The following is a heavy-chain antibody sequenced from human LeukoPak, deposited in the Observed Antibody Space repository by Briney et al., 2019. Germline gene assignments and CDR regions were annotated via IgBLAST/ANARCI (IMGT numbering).Heavy chain of an antibody. Sequence: PGGSLRLSCAASGFTFSSYGMHWVRQAPGKGLEWVAVIWYDGSNKYYADSVKGRFTISRDNSKNTLYLQMNSLRAEDTAVYYCAKGLRMVISHFDYWGQGTLVTVSS. CDR2: IWYDGSNK. J-gene: IGHJ4*02. V-gene: IGHV3-33*06. D-gene: IGHD3-22*01. CDR1: GFTFSSYG. CDR3: AKGLRMVISHFDY.